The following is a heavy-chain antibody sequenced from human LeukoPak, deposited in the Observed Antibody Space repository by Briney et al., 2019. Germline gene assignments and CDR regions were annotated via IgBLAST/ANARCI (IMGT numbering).Heavy chain of an antibody. Sequence: NPSETLSLTCTVSGGSISSSSYYWGWIRQPPGKGLEWIGSIYYSGSTYYNPSLKSRVTISVDTSKNQFSLKLSSVTAADTAVYYCARHRNPLRYFGDYWGQGTLVTVSS. J-gene: IGHJ4*02. CDR2: IYYSGST. V-gene: IGHV4-39*01. D-gene: IGHD3-9*01. CDR1: GGSISSSSYY. CDR3: ARHRNPLRYFGDY.